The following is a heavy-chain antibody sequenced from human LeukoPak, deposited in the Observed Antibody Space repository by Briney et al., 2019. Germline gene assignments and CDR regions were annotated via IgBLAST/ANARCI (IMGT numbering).Heavy chain of an antibody. Sequence: ASVKVSCKASGGTFSSYAISWVRQAPGQGLEWMGGIIPLFGTANYAQKFQGRVTITTDESTSTAYMELSSLRSEDTAVYYCARTPISFGGPYYYYMDVWGKGTTVTVSS. CDR1: GGTFSSYA. CDR3: ARTPISFGGPYYYYMDV. V-gene: IGHV1-69*05. D-gene: IGHD3-16*01. CDR2: IIPLFGTA. J-gene: IGHJ6*03.